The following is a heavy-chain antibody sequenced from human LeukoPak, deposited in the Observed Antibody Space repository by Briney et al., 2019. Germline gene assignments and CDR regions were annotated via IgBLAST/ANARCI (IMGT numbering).Heavy chain of an antibody. Sequence: PSETLSLICTVSGGSISSGDYYWSWIRQPPGKGLEWIGYIYYSGSTYYNPSLKSRVTISVDTSKNQFPLKLSSVTAADTAVYYCARDRAGITIFGVVGWYFDYWGQGTLVTVSS. CDR3: ARDRAGITIFGVVGWYFDY. CDR1: GGSISSGDYY. D-gene: IGHD3-3*01. V-gene: IGHV4-30-4*01. CDR2: IYYSGST. J-gene: IGHJ4*02.